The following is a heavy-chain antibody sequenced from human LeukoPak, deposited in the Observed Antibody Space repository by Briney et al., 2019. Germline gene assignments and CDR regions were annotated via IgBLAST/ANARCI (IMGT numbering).Heavy chain of an antibody. D-gene: IGHD3-22*01. J-gene: IGHJ4*02. CDR2: ISAYNGNT. V-gene: IGHV1-18*01. Sequence: GASVKVSCKASGYTFTSYGISWVRQAPGQGLEWMGWISAYNGNTNYAQKLQGRVTMTRDTSTSTVYMELSSLRSEDTAVYYCARDRRGYYDSSGYYYFDYWGQGTLVTVSS. CDR1: GYTFTSYG. CDR3: ARDRRGYYDSSGYYYFDY.